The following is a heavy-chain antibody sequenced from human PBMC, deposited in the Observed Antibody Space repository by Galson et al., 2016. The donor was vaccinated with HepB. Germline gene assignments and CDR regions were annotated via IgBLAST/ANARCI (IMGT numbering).Heavy chain of an antibody. CDR3: ARDEDSNYAWFDP. CDR1: GVSFSNYY. V-gene: IGHV4-34*09. J-gene: IGHJ5*02. D-gene: IGHD4-11*01. Sequence: TLSLTCGVSGVSFSNYYWTWIRQSPGKGLEYIGEVNVDGDTKYNPSLESRVIISLDTSKNQFFLKLTSVTAADTAVYYCARDEDSNYAWFDPWGQGTLVTVSS. CDR2: VNVDGDT.